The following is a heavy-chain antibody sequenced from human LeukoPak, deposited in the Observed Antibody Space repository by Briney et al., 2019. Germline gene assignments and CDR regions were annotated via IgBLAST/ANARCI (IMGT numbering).Heavy chain of an antibody. V-gene: IGHV3-48*04. CDR1: GFTFSSYS. J-gene: IGHJ4*02. Sequence: GGSLRLSCAASGFTFSSYSMNWVRQAPGKRLEWVSYISSSSSAIYYADSVKGRLTISRDNAKNSLYLQMNSLTAKDTAVYYCASTYSGSPDYWGQGTLVTVSS. D-gene: IGHD6-13*01. CDR2: ISSSSSAI. CDR3: ASTYSGSPDY.